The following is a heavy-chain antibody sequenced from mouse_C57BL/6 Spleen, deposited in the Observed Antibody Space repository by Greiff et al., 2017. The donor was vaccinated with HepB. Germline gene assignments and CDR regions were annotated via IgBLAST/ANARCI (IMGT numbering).Heavy chain of an antibody. CDR3: ARGITTVVPFDY. J-gene: IGHJ2*01. CDR2: IYPGDGDT. CDR1: GYAFSSSW. D-gene: IGHD1-1*01. Sequence: VHLVESGPELVKPGASVKISCKASGYAFSSSWMNWVKQRPGKGLEWIGRIYPGDGDTNYNGKFKGKATLTADKSSSTAYMQLSSLTSEDSAVYFCARGITTVVPFDYWGQGTTLTVSS. V-gene: IGHV1-82*01.